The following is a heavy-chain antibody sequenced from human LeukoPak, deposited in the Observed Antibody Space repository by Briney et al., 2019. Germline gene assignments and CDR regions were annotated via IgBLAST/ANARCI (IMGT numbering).Heavy chain of an antibody. CDR3: ARDLPYGSGCAFDI. J-gene: IGHJ3*02. CDR1: GGSISSYY. D-gene: IGHD3-10*01. CDR2: IYYSGST. V-gene: IGHV4-59*01. Sequence: SETLSLTCTVSGGSISSYYWSWIRQPPGKGLEWIGYIYYSGSTNYNPSLKSRVTISVDTSKNQFSLKLSSVTAADTAVYYRARDLPYGSGCAFDIWGQGTMVTVSS.